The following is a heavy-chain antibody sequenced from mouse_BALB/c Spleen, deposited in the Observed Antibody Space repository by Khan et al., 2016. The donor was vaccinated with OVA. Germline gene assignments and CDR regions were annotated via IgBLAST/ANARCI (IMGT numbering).Heavy chain of an antibody. Sequence: QIQLVQSGPELKKPGETVKISCKASGYTFTNYGMNWVKQAPGKGLKWMGWINTYTGEPTYTDDFKGRFAFSLETSASTAYLQINNLKKEDTATYFCARPPHFSYVMVYWGQGTSVTVSS. J-gene: IGHJ4*01. CDR3: ARPPHFSYVMVY. V-gene: IGHV9-3-1*01. CDR1: GYTFTNYG. CDR2: INTYTGEP.